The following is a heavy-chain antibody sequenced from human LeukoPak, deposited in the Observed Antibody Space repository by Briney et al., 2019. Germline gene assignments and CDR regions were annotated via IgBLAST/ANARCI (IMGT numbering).Heavy chain of an antibody. J-gene: IGHJ5*02. D-gene: IGHD3-10*01. CDR1: GGSISSGGYY. CDR3: ARDRQFPSYYYGSGSYYNWLDP. V-gene: IGHV4-31*03. Sequence: SETLSLTCTVSGGSISSGGYYWSWIRQHPGKGLEWIGYIYYSGSPYYNPSLESRVTISVDTSKNQFSLKLSSVTAADTAVYYCARDRQFPSYYYGSGSYYNWLDPWGQGTLVTVSS. CDR2: IYYSGSP.